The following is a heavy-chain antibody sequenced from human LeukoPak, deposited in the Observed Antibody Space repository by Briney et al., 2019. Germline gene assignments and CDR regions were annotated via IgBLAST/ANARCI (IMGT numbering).Heavy chain of an antibody. CDR1: GFTFSSYA. CDR3: AKTRPLDSSSWSHGDY. D-gene: IGHD6-13*01. Sequence: GGSLRLSCAASGFTFSSYAMSWVRQAPEKGLEWVSAISGSGDSTYYGDSVKGRFTISRDNSKNTLYLQMNSLRAEDTAVYYCAKTRPLDSSSWSHGDYWGQGTLVTVSS. J-gene: IGHJ4*02. V-gene: IGHV3-23*01. CDR2: ISGSGDST.